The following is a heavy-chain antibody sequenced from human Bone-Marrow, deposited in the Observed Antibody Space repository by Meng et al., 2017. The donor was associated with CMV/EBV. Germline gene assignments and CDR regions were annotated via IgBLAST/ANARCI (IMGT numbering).Heavy chain of an antibody. J-gene: IGHJ4*02. D-gene: IGHD3-3*01. CDR1: GYTFTGYY. CDR2: INPNSGGT. Sequence: ASVKVSCKASGYTFTGYYMHWVRQAPGQGLEWMGWINPNSGGTNYAQKFQGRVTMTRDTSISTAYMELSRLRSDDTAVYYCARGEGRITIFGVVIKGPLAYWGQGTLVTVSS. V-gene: IGHV1-2*02. CDR3: ARGEGRITIFGVVIKGPLAY.